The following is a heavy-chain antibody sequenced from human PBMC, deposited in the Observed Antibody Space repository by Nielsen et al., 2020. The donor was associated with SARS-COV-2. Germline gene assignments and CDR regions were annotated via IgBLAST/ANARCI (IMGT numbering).Heavy chain of an antibody. D-gene: IGHD2-2*03. CDR2: ISYDGSDY. J-gene: IGHJ4*02. CDR1: GFTFSDYG. CDR3: AKDFHGSVADFFGN. Sequence: GESLKISCAASGFTFSDYGMHWVRQAPGKGLEWMAVISYDGSDYFYADSVKGRFTISRDNSKNTLHLQMNSLRAEDTALYFCAKDFHGSVADFFGNWGQGTLVTVSS. V-gene: IGHV3-30*18.